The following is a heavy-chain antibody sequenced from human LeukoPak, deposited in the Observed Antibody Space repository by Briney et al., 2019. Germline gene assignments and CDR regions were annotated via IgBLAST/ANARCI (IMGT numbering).Heavy chain of an antibody. CDR2: ISSSGTYT. J-gene: IGHJ4*02. V-gene: IGHV3-21*01. CDR3: TRDRGWLQSTYFDF. Sequence: GGSLRLSCAASGFSFNSYSMNWVRQAPGKGLGWVSSISSSGTYTYYADSMRGRFIISRDNATNSLYLQMSSLRAEDTAVYYCTRDRGWLQSTYFDFWGQGALVTVSS. CDR1: GFSFNSYS. D-gene: IGHD5-24*01.